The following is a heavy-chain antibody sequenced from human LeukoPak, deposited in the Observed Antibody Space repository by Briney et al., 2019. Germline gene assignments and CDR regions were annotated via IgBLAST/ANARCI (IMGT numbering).Heavy chain of an antibody. CDR3: ARAVGPFDI. V-gene: IGHV3-33*01. Sequence: QTGGSLRLSCAASGFTFSTYGMHWVRQAPGKGLEWVAVIWYDGSIKYYADSVKGRFTISRDNSKNTLSLQMNSLRAEDTAVYYCARAVGPFDIWGQGTIVIVSS. CDR1: GFTFSTYG. CDR2: IWYDGSIK. J-gene: IGHJ3*02.